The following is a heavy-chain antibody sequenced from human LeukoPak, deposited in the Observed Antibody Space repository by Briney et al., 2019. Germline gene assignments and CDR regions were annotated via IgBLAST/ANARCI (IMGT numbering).Heavy chain of an antibody. J-gene: IGHJ5*02. V-gene: IGHV3-9*03. Sequence: PGRSLRLSCAASGFTFDDYAMHWVRQAPGKGLEWVSGISWNSGSIGYADSVKGRFTISRDNAKNSLYLQMNSLRAEDMALYCCAKDVSYYGSGSYYNSWGQGTLVTVSS. D-gene: IGHD3-10*01. CDR2: ISWNSGSI. CDR1: GFTFDDYA. CDR3: AKDVSYYGSGSYYNS.